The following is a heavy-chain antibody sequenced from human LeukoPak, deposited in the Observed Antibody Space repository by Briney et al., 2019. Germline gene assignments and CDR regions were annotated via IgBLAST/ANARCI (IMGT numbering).Heavy chain of an antibody. D-gene: IGHD3-10*01. Sequence: GGSLRLFXAASGFTFSSYAMSRVRQAPGKGLEWVSAISGSGGSTYYADSVKGRFTISRDNSKNTLYLQMNSLRAEDTAVYYCAKDQAMVRGVILFDYWGQGTLVTVSS. CDR3: AKDQAMVRGVILFDY. V-gene: IGHV3-23*01. J-gene: IGHJ4*02. CDR1: GFTFSSYA. CDR2: ISGSGGST.